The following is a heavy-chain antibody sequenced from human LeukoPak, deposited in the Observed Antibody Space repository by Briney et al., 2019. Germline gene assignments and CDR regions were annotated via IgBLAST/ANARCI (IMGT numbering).Heavy chain of an antibody. CDR3: ARVKQQLVRLLGRDTTYYYYYYMDV. D-gene: IGHD6-13*01. J-gene: IGHJ6*03. CDR2: IKQEGSEK. Sequence: GGSLRLSCAASGFTFSSYWMSWVRQAPGKGLEWVANIKQEGSEKHYVDSVKGRFTISRDNAKNSLFLQMNSLRAEDTAVYFCARVKQQLVRLLGRDTTYYYYYYMDVWGKGTTVTVSS. V-gene: IGHV3-7*01. CDR1: GFTFSSYW.